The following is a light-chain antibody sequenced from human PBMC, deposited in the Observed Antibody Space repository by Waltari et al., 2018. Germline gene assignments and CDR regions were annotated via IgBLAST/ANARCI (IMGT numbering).Light chain of an antibody. V-gene: IGLV2-14*03. CDR3: MSYTTTITWV. Sequence: QSALTQPASVSASPGQSITISCTGPSGDIGAYHYVPWYQQHPANAPKLMIYEVIHRPSGVSNRFSGSKSGNTASLTISGLQAEDEAYYYCMSYTTTITWVFGGGTKLTVL. CDR1: SGDIGAYHY. J-gene: IGLJ3*02. CDR2: EVI.